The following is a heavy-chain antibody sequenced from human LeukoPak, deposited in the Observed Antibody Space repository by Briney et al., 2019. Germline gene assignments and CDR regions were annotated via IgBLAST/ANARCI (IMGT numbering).Heavy chain of an antibody. J-gene: IGHJ5*02. D-gene: IGHD2-2*01. CDR1: GGSISSSSYY. CDR2: IYYSGST. V-gene: IGHV4-39*01. Sequence: SETLSLTCTVSGGSISSSSYYWGWIRQPPGKGLEWIGSIYYSGSTYYNPSLKSRVTISVDTSKNQFSLKLSSVTAAGTAVYYCARHGLRYCSSTSCYPLNWFDPWGQGTLVTVSS. CDR3: ARHGLRYCSSTSCYPLNWFDP.